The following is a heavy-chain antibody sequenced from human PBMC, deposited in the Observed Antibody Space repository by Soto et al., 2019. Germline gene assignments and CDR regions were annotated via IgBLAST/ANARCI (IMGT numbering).Heavy chain of an antibody. V-gene: IGHV1-69*06. Sequence: SVKVSCKAPGGSFSSYAISWVRQAPGQGLEWMGGIIPIFGTANYAQKFQGRVTMTADKSTSTAYMELSSLRSEDTAVYYCATAYSSGWYYWYFDLWGRGTLVTVSS. J-gene: IGHJ2*01. CDR3: ATAYSSGWYYWYFDL. D-gene: IGHD6-19*01. CDR2: IIPIFGTA. CDR1: GGSFSSYA.